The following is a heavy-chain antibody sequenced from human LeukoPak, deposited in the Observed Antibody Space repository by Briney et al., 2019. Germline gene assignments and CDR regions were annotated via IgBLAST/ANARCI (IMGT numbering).Heavy chain of an antibody. CDR2: ISGSGGST. CDR3: AKDRRLEVVVIAFGY. CDR1: GFTFSSYE. Sequence: WGSLRLSCAASGFTFSSYEMNWVRQAPGKGLEWVSAISGSGGSTYYADSVKGRFTISRDNSKNTLYLQMNSLRAEDTAVYYCAKDRRLEVVVIAFGYWGQGTLVTVSS. D-gene: IGHD3-22*01. J-gene: IGHJ4*02. V-gene: IGHV3-23*01.